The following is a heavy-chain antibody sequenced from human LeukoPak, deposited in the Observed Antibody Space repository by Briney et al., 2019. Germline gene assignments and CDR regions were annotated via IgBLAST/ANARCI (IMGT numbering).Heavy chain of an antibody. D-gene: IGHD3-16*02. CDR2: ISGSGGST. CDR3: ARVHEYDYVWGSYRSAPDY. CDR1: GFTFSSYA. J-gene: IGHJ4*02. V-gene: IGHV3-23*01. Sequence: PGGSLRLSCAASGFTFSSYAMSWVRQAPGKGLEWVSAISGSGGSTYYADSVKGRFTISRDNAKNSLYLQMNSLRAEDTAVYYCARVHEYDYVWGSYRSAPDYWGQGTLVTVSS.